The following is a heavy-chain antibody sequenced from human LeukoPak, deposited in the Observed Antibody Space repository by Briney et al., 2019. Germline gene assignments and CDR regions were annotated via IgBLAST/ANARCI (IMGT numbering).Heavy chain of an antibody. Sequence: SETLSLTRAVYGGSFSGYYWSWIRQPPGKGLEWIGEINHSGSTNYNPSLKSRVTISVDASKNLFALKLSSVTAADAAVYYCARDRYCSGGSCYLGWFDPWGQGTLVTVSS. V-gene: IGHV4-34*01. CDR3: ARDRYCSGGSCYLGWFDP. CDR2: INHSGST. CDR1: GGSFSGYY. J-gene: IGHJ5*02. D-gene: IGHD2-15*01.